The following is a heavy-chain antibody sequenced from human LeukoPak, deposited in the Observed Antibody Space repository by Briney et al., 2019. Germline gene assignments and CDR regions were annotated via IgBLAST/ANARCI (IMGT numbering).Heavy chain of an antibody. CDR3: ARFPISGYFDY. V-gene: IGHV3-53*01. J-gene: IGHJ4*02. CDR1: GFTVSSNY. D-gene: IGHD1-26*01. Sequence: GGSLRLSCAASGFTVSSNYMSWVRQAPGKGLEWVSVIYSGGSTYYADSVKGRFTISRDNSKNTLYLQMNSLRAEDTTVYYCARFPISGYFDYWGQGTLVTVSS. CDR2: IYSGGST.